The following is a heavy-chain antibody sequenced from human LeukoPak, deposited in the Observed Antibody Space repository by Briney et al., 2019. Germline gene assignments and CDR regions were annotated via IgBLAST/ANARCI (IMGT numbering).Heavy chain of an antibody. Sequence: SGGSLRLSCAASGFTFTNAWMSWVRQAPGKGVEWVGRIKSKTDGGTTDYAAPVKDRLTISRDDSKNTLYLQMNSLKTEDTAVYYCTTDSRYRYAYDHWGQGTLVTVSS. CDR2: IKSKTDGGTT. CDR1: GFTFTNAW. J-gene: IGHJ5*02. CDR3: TTDSRYRYAYDH. D-gene: IGHD5-18*01. V-gene: IGHV3-15*01.